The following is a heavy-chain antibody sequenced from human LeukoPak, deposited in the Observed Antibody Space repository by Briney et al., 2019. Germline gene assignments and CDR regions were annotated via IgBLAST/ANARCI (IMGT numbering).Heavy chain of an antibody. CDR1: GGSITSYY. CDR2: VSTSGST. J-gene: IGHJ4*02. D-gene: IGHD2-2*01. Sequence: SETLSLTCTVSGGSITSYYWSWIRQPAGKGLEWIGRVSTSGSTKYNPSLKSRVTMSVDTSENLFSLKLNSVTAADTAVYYCARDMGYCSRVSCSRLGYFDYWGQGTLVTVSS. V-gene: IGHV4-4*07. CDR3: ARDMGYCSRVSCSRLGYFDY.